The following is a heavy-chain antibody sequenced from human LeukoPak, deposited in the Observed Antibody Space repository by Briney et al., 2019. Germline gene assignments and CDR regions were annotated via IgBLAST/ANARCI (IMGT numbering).Heavy chain of an antibody. V-gene: IGHV3-20*04. D-gene: IGHD3-10*01. CDR1: GFTFDDYG. CDR2: INWNGGSK. CDR3: ARGFGSRSYTIFDY. Sequence: GRSLRLSCAASGFTFDDYGMSWVRQAPGKGLEWVSGINWNGGSKGYADSVKGRFTISRDSAKNSLYLQMNSLRAEDTALYYCARGFGSRSYTIFDYWGQGTLVTVSS. J-gene: IGHJ4*02.